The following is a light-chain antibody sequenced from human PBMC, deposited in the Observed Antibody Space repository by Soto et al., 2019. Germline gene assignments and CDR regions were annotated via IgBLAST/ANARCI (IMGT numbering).Light chain of an antibody. CDR1: QSVSSY. CDR2: VAS. J-gene: IGKJ1*01. CDR3: QQYKDWPPR. Sequence: EMVMTQSPATLSVSPGERATLSCRASQSVSSYLAWYQQKPGQPPRLLIYVASNRAAGIPARFSGSGSGTEFTLTISSLQSEDFAVYYCQQYKDWPPRFGQGTKVEIK. V-gene: IGKV3-15*01.